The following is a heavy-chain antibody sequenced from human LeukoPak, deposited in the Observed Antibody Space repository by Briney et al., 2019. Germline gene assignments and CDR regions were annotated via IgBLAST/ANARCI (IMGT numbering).Heavy chain of an antibody. J-gene: IGHJ6*03. CDR2: IYISGTT. Sequence: RPSETLSLTCTVSGGSISSYYWSWIRQPAGKGLEWIGRIYISGTTNYNPSLKSRVTISVDTSKNQISLKLSSVTAADTAVYYCARTSEGYCRGGSCWDYYYYMDVWGKGTTVTVSS. V-gene: IGHV4-4*07. CDR3: ARTSEGYCRGGSCWDYYYYMDV. CDR1: GGSISSYY. D-gene: IGHD2-15*01.